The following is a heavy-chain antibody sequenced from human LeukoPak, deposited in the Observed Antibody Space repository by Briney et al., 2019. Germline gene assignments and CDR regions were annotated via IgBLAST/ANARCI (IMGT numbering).Heavy chain of an antibody. CDR2: ISPYNGNT. V-gene: IGHV1-18*01. J-gene: IGHJ3*02. Sequence: ASVKVSCKASGYTFTSTGINWVRQAPGQGLEWMAWISPYNGNTKYARKFQGRVTVTTDTSTTTAYMDLRSLRSDDTAVYYCTRDYLTAAGSDAFEIWGQVTMVTVSS. D-gene: IGHD6-13*01. CDR3: TRDYLTAAGSDAFEI. CDR1: GYTFTSTG.